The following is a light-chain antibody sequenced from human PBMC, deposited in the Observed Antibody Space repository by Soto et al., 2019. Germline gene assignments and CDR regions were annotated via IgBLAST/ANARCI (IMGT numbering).Light chain of an antibody. V-gene: IGKV1-27*01. CDR1: QGISTY. J-gene: IGKJ4*01. CDR2: AAS. Sequence: DIPMTQSPSSLSASVGDRVTITCRASQGISTYLAWYQHKPGKVPKLLIYAASTLQSGVPSRFSGSGSGTDFTLPISSLQPEDVATYYCQKYNSAPLTFGGGTKVEIK. CDR3: QKYNSAPLT.